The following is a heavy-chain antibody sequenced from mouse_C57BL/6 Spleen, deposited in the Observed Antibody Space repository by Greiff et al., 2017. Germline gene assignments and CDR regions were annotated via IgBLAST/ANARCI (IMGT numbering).Heavy chain of an antibody. J-gene: IGHJ3*01. V-gene: IGHV1-9*01. D-gene: IGHD3-2*02. Sequence: QVQLQQSGAELMKPGASVKLSCKATGYTFTGYWIEWVKQRPGHGLEWIGEILPGSGSTNYNAKFKGKATFTADTSSNTAYMQLSSLTTEDSAIYYCAREDSSGYFFAYWGQGTLVTGSA. CDR3: AREDSSGYFFAY. CDR1: GYTFTGYW. CDR2: ILPGSGST.